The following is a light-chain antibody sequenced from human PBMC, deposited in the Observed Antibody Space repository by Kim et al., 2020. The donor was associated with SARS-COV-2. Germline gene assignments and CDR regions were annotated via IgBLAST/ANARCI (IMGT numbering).Light chain of an antibody. CDR3: QQSYITPFT. V-gene: IGKV1-39*01. CDR2: AAS. Sequence: ASVGDIDTITCRTTQSISSHLNWYQQKPGRAPKLLISAASTLQGGVPSRFSGSGSETDFILTISSLQPEDFATYFCQQSYITPFTFGPGTKVDIK. J-gene: IGKJ3*01. CDR1: QSISSH.